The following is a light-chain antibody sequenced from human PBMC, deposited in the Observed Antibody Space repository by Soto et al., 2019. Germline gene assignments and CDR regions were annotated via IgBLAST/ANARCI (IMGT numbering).Light chain of an antibody. V-gene: IGKV3-15*01. CDR2: YAS. CDR1: QSVRKN. J-gene: IGKJ5*01. CDR3: QQYNNWPPIT. Sequence: EIMMTQSPATLSVSPGERATLSGRASQSVRKNLAGYQQKPGQSPRLLIYYASTRATGIPARFSGSGSGTEFTLTISSLQSEEFALYYCQQYNNWPPITFGQGTRLEIK.